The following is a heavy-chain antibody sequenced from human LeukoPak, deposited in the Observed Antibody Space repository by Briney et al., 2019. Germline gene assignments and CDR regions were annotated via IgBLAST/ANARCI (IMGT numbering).Heavy chain of an antibody. CDR3: ASDIIAPDGQGVDC. CDR1: GGSITSRSYY. Sequence: SETLSLTCTVSGGSITSRSYYWGWIRQPPGKGLEWIGSIYYSGSTYYNPSLKSRVTISVDTSKNQFSLNLSSVTAADTAVYYCASDIIAPDGQGVDCWGQGTLVTVSS. D-gene: IGHD6-13*01. CDR2: IYYSGST. J-gene: IGHJ4*02. V-gene: IGHV4-39*01.